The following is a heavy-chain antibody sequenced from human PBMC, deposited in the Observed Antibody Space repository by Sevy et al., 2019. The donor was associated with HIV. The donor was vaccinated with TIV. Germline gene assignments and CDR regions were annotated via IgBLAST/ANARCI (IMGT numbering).Heavy chain of an antibody. D-gene: IGHD6-6*01. CDR3: ARSIAAPRGMDV. J-gene: IGHJ6*02. CDR2: IFYNGIT. CDR1: GDSISSYY. V-gene: IGHV4-59*01. Sequence: SETLSLTCTVSGDSISSYYWSWIRQPPGKGLEWIGYIFYNGITNYNPSLKSRFTISVDTSKNQFSLKLSSVTASDTAVYYCARSIAAPRGMDVWGQGTTVTVSS.